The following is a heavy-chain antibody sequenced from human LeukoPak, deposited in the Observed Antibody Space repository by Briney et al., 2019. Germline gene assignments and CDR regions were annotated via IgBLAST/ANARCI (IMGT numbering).Heavy chain of an antibody. CDR3: ARVRSGVFEQ. J-gene: IGHJ4*02. CDR2: INHSGST. Sequence: SETLSLTCAVYGGSFSGYYWSWIRQPPGKGLGWIGEINHSGSTNYNPSLKSRVTISVDTSKNQFSLHLNSVTPEDTAVYFCARVRSGVFEQWGQGTLVTVSS. D-gene: IGHD7-27*01. CDR1: GGSFSGYY. V-gene: IGHV4-34*01.